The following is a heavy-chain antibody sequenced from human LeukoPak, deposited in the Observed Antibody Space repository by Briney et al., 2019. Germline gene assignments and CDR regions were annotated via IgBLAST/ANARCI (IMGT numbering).Heavy chain of an antibody. J-gene: IGHJ4*02. CDR1: GFTFSSYG. Sequence: PGGSLRLSCAASGFTFSSYGMSWVRQAPGKGLDWVSAISGSGGTTYYADSVKGRFTISRDNSKSTLYLQMNSLRAEDTAVHYCARVMGRYCSSTSCYSVKDYWGQGTLVTVSS. CDR2: ISGSGGTT. V-gene: IGHV3-23*01. CDR3: ARVMGRYCSSTSCYSVKDY. D-gene: IGHD2-2*02.